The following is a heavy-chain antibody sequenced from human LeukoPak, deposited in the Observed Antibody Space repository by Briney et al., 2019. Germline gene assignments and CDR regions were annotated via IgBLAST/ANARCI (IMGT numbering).Heavy chain of an antibody. CDR3: WVVVVPAGPDV. J-gene: IGHJ6*04. CDR1: GYTFTGYY. D-gene: IGHD2-2*01. Sequence: GASVKVSCKASGYTFTGYYMHWVRQAPGQGLEWMGWINPNSGGINYAQKFQGRVTMTRDTSISTAYIELSRLRSDDTAVYYCWVVVVPAGPDVWGKGTTVTVSS. V-gene: IGHV1-2*02. CDR2: INPNSGGI.